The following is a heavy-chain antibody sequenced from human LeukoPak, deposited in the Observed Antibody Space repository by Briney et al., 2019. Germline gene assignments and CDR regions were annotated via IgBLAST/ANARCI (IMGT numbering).Heavy chain of an antibody. CDR1: GGSFSGYY. V-gene: IGHV4-34*01. CDR2: INHSGST. CDR3: ARLETEGASPDY. J-gene: IGHJ4*02. D-gene: IGHD1-26*01. Sequence: SETLSLTCAVYGGSFSGYYWSWIRQPPGKGLEWIGEINHSGSTNYNPSLKSRVTISVDTSKNQFSLKLSSVTAADTAVYYCARLETEGASPDYWGQGTLVTVSS.